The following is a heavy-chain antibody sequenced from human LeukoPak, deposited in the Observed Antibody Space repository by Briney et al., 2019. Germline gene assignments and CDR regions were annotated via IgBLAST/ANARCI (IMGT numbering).Heavy chain of an antibody. Sequence: RTSETLSLTCTVSGGSIRSSYWSWFRQPAGKGLEWIGRIYTSGSTNYNPSLKSRVTMSLDTSKNHFSLNLRSVTAADTAVYFCATDDYDSAVYSYWGQRTLVTVSS. CDR2: IYTSGST. V-gene: IGHV4-4*07. CDR1: GGSIRSSY. D-gene: IGHD3-22*01. J-gene: IGHJ4*02. CDR3: ATDDYDSAVYSY.